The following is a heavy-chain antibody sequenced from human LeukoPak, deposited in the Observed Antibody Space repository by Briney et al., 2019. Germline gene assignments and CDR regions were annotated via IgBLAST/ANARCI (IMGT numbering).Heavy chain of an antibody. CDR3: ARSHSMIVVAPFDY. Sequence: SETLSLTCFVSGDYINSDYWTWIRQPPGLGLEWIGHLHYTGGSRYNTSFNSRVTISLDASKNQFSLKLSSVTAADTAVYYCARSHSMIVVAPFDYWGQGTLVTVSS. J-gene: IGHJ4*02. V-gene: IGHV4-59*01. CDR2: LHYTGGS. D-gene: IGHD3-22*01. CDR1: GDYINSDY.